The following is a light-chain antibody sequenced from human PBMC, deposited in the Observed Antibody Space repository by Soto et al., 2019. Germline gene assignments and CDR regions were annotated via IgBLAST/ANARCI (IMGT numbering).Light chain of an antibody. J-gene: IGLJ1*01. V-gene: IGLV1-40*01. Sequence: QSVLTQPASVSGSPGQSITISCTGTSSDVGGYDVHWYQQLPGTAPNLLIFGNGNRPSGVPDRFSGSKSDTSASLAITGLQAEDEADYYCKTYDSSLSGPFVFGTGTKAPS. CDR3: KTYDSSLSGPFV. CDR2: GNG. CDR1: SSDVGGYD.